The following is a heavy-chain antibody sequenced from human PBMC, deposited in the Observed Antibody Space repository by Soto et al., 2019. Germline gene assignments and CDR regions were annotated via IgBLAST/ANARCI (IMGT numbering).Heavy chain of an antibody. V-gene: IGHV1-46*01. CDR1: GYTFTTYN. J-gene: IGHJ4*02. Sequence: QVQLVQSGAEVKKPGASVKVSCKASGYTFTTYNMHWVRQAPGQGLGWMGEINTSGGSTSYAQKFQGRVTVTRDTDTSTLYMELSSLRAEDTAVYYCAREGDGYNLGPSVDFDFWGQGTLVTVSS. D-gene: IGHD5-12*01. CDR2: INTSGGST. CDR3: AREGDGYNLGPSVDFDF.